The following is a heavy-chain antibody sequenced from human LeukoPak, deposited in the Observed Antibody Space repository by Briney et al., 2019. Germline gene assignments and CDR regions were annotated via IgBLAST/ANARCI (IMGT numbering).Heavy chain of an antibody. CDR1: GGSIRGSSYY. J-gene: IGHJ4*02. CDR3: ARVSGGSLYYFDY. Sequence: PSETLSLTCTVSGGSIRGSSYYWVWIRQPPGKGLERIGTIYYSGSTYYNPSLKSRVTISADTSKNQLSLKVRSVTAADTAVYYCARVSGGSLYYFDYWGQGTLVTVSS. V-gene: IGHV4-39*01. CDR2: IYYSGST. D-gene: IGHD2-15*01.